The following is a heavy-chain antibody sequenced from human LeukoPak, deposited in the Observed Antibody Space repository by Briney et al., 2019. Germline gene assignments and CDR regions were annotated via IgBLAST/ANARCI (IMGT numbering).Heavy chain of an antibody. CDR2: INPNSGGT. J-gene: IGHJ4*02. Sequence: ASVKVSCKASGYTFTGYYMHWVRQAPGQGLEWMGWINPNSGGTNYAQKFQGRVTMTRDTSISTAYMELSRLRSDDTAVYYCARAEYSYGYVWIPLDYWGQGTLVTVSS. CDR3: ARAEYSYGYVWIPLDY. V-gene: IGHV1-2*02. D-gene: IGHD5-18*01. CDR1: GYTFTGYY.